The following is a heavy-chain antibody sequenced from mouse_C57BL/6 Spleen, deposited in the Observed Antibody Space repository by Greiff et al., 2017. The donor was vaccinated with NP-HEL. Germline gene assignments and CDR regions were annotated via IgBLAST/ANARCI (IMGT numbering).Heavy chain of an antibody. Sequence: EVQLQQSGPELVKPGASVKISCKASGYTFTDYYMNWVKQSRGKSLEWIGDINPNNGGTSYNQKFKGKATLTVDKSSSTAYMELRSLTSEDSAVYYCARGGDSKFAYWGQGTLVTVSA. J-gene: IGHJ3*01. V-gene: IGHV1-26*01. D-gene: IGHD2-5*01. CDR2: INPNNGGT. CDR3: ARGGDSKFAY. CDR1: GYTFTDYY.